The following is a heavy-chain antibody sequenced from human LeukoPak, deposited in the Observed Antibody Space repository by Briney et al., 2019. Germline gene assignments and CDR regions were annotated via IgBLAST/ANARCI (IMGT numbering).Heavy chain of an antibody. V-gene: IGHV3-23*01. D-gene: IGHD1-20*01. CDR1: GFTFSSYA. CDR2: ISGSGGST. Sequence: SGGSLRLSCAASGFTFSSYAMSWVRQAPGKGLEWVSAISGSGGSTYYADSVKGRFTISRDNSKNTLYLQMNSLRAEDTAVYYCAKVGTRYNCNLAAIDIWGQGTMVTVSS. J-gene: IGHJ3*02. CDR3: AKVGTRYNCNLAAIDI.